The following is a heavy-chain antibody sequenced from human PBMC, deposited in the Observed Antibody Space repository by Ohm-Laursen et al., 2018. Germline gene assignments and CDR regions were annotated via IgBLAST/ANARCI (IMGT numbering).Heavy chain of an antibody. D-gene: IGHD6-19*01. CDR3: AKGSRTSGWPN. CDR1: GFTFSNYS. CDR2: ISSSSSYI. J-gene: IGHJ4*02. Sequence: SLRLSCAASGFTFSNYSMNWVRQAPGKGLEWVSSISSSSSYIYYADSVKGRFTISRDNAKNSLYLQMNSLRAEDTAIYYCAKGSRTSGWPNWGQGTLVTVSS. V-gene: IGHV3-21*04.